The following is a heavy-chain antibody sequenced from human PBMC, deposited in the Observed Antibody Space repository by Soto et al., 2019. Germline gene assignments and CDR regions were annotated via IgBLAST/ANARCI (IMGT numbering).Heavy chain of an antibody. CDR3: ARELRYCSSTSCYGEGDYYYGMDV. V-gene: IGHV1-3*01. D-gene: IGHD2-2*01. CDR1: GYTFTSYA. Sequence: QVQLVQSGAEVKKPGASVKVSCKASGYTFTSYAMHWVRQAPGQRLEWMGWINAGNGNTKYSQKFQGRVTITRDTSASKAYMELSSLRSEDTAVYYCARELRYCSSTSCYGEGDYYYGMDVWGQGTTVTVSS. CDR2: INAGNGNT. J-gene: IGHJ6*02.